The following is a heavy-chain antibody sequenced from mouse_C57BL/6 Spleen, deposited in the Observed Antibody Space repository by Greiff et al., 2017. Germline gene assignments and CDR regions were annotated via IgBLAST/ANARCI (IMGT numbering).Heavy chain of an antibody. CDR1: GYTFTDYN. V-gene: IGHV1-18*01. Sequence: EVQLQQSGPELVKPGASVKIPCKASGYTFTDYNMDWVKQSHGKSLEWIGDINPNNGGTIYNQKFKGKATLTVDKSSSTAYMELRSLTSEDTAVYYCARKRVPHYYGSSSYWYFDVWGTGTTVTVSS. D-gene: IGHD1-1*01. J-gene: IGHJ1*03. CDR3: ARKRVPHYYGSSSYWYFDV. CDR2: INPNNGGT.